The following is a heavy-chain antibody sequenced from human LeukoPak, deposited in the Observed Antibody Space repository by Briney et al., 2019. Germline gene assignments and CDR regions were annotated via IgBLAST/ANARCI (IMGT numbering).Heavy chain of an antibody. Sequence: GRSLRLSCAASGFTFDDYAMHWVRQAPGKGLEGGSGISWNSGSIGYADSVKGRFTISRDNAKNSLYLQMNSLRAEDTALYYCAKEGPGYCSGGSCYSDRSFDYWGQGTLVTVSS. CDR3: AKEGPGYCSGGSCYSDRSFDY. D-gene: IGHD2-15*01. V-gene: IGHV3-9*01. J-gene: IGHJ4*02. CDR2: ISWNSGSI. CDR1: GFTFDDYA.